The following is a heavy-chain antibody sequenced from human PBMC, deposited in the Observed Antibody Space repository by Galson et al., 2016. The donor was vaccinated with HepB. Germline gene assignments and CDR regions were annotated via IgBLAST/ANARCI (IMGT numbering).Heavy chain of an antibody. J-gene: IGHJ6*04. D-gene: IGHD1-26*01. CDR1: GFPFSSYA. Sequence: SLRLSCAASGFPFSSYAMAWLRQAPGKGLEWVSALSASGDRTFYADSVKGRLNISRDNSKNTLSLQMNSLRADDTAVYYCVQGSTAPAVWGKGTTVTVSS. V-gene: IGHV3-23*01. CDR2: LSASGDRT. CDR3: VQGSTAPAV.